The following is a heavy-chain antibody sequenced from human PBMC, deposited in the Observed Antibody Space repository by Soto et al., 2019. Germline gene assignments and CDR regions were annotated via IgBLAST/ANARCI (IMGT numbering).Heavy chain of an antibody. Sequence: WGVLRLSCAASGFTFSTYAMHWVRQAPGKGLEWVALISFDGINKYYADSVKGRLTISRDSSKNTLYLQMNGLRADDTAIYYCAKDEGGYLRVFDYWGQGTLVTVSS. CDR2: ISFDGINK. CDR3: AKDEGGYLRVFDY. D-gene: IGHD5-12*01. V-gene: IGHV3-30*18. CDR1: GFTFSTYA. J-gene: IGHJ4*02.